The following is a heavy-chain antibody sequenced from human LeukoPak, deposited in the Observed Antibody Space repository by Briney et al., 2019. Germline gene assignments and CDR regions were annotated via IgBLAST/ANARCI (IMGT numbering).Heavy chain of an antibody. CDR2: ISGSGDST. D-gene: IGHD6-13*01. V-gene: IGHV3-23*01. J-gene: IGHJ4*02. CDR3: AKDQAAPVDYFDY. CDR1: GFTFSNYA. Sequence: GGSLRLSCAASGFTFSNYAMSWVRQAPGKGLEWVSGISGSGDSTWYADSVKGRFTISRDNSKNTLYLQTNSLRAEDTAVYYCAKDQAAPVDYFDYWGQGTLVTVSS.